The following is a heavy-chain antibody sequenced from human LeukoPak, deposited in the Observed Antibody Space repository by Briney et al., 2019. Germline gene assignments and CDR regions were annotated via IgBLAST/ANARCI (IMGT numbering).Heavy chain of an antibody. Sequence: SETLSLTCTVSGYSISSGYYWGWIRQPPGKGLEWIGSIYHSGSTYYNPSLKSRVTISVDTSKNQFSLKLSSVTAADTAVYYCARGEGEPNVSIWGQGTLVTVSS. CDR2: IYHSGST. J-gene: IGHJ4*02. CDR1: GYSISSGYY. D-gene: IGHD3-16*01. CDR3: ARGEGEPNVSI. V-gene: IGHV4-38-2*02.